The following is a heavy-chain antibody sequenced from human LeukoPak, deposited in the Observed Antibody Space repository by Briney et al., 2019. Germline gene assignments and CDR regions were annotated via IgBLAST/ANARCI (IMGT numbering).Heavy chain of an antibody. Sequence: GGSLRLSCAASGFTFSSYVMSWVRQAPGKGLEWVSAITGSDGSSYYADSVKGRFTISRDNSKNTLHLQMNSLRAEDTAVYYCAKHYDSSGYYFDYWGQGTLVTVSS. CDR1: GFTFSSYV. V-gene: IGHV3-23*01. D-gene: IGHD3-22*01. CDR3: AKHYDSSGYYFDY. J-gene: IGHJ4*02. CDR2: ITGSDGSS.